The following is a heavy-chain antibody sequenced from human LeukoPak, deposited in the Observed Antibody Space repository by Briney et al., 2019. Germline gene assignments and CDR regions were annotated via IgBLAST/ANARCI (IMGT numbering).Heavy chain of an antibody. D-gene: IGHD3-16*01. Sequence: ASVMISCKASGYTFTSYYMHWVRQAPGQGLEWMGIINPSGGSTSYAQKFQGRVTMTRDTSTSTVYMELSSLRSEDTAVYYCASPGEKDYYFDYWGQGTLVTVSS. V-gene: IGHV1-46*01. CDR1: GYTFTSYY. CDR2: INPSGGST. CDR3: ASPGEKDYYFDY. J-gene: IGHJ4*02.